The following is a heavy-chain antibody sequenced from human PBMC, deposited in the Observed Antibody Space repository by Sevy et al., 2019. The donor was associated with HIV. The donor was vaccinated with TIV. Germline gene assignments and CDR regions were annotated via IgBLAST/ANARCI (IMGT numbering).Heavy chain of an antibody. CDR1: GFSFSYYG. Sequence: LRLSCIGSGFSFSYYGIHWVRQSPGKGLDWVALISHDGINEYYADSVKGRFTISRDNSKNTVYLEMNNLRNEDTAIYFCANAYSGSYSHSYLYALDVWGQGTTVTVSS. CDR3: ANAYSGSYSHSYLYALDV. V-gene: IGHV3-30*18. D-gene: IGHD1-26*01. J-gene: IGHJ6*02. CDR2: ISHDGINE.